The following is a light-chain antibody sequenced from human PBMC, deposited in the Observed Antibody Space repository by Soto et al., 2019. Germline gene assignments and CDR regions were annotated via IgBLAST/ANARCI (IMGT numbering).Light chain of an antibody. V-gene: IGKV3-20*01. J-gene: IGKJ1*01. CDR3: QQYGNSPQT. CDR1: QSVSSSY. CDR2: GAY. Sequence: EIVLTQSPDTLSLSPGERATLSCRASQSVSSSYLAWYQQKPGQAHRLLIYGAYTRATGIQDRFSGSGSGTDFTLTIRRLEPEDFAVYYCQQYGNSPQTFGQGTKVDIK.